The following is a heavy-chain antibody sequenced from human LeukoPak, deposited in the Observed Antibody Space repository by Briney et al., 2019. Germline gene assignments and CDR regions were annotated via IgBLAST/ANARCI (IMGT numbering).Heavy chain of an antibody. CDR3: ARELRVGTLFDL. D-gene: IGHD3-10*01. V-gene: IGHV3-48*03. CDR1: GLTLISYE. CDR2: ISSSGSTI. J-gene: IGHJ2*01. Sequence: PGGSLRLSCAASGLTLISYEMNWVRQAPGKGLEWDSYISSSGSTIYHADSVKGRFPISRDNAKHPLYLQMNRLRAEHTAVYYCARELRVGTLFDLWGRGTLVTVSS.